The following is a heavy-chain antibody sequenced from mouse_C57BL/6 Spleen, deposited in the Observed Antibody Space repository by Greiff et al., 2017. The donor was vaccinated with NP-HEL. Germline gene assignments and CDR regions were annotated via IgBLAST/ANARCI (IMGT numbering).Heavy chain of an antibody. D-gene: IGHD2-4*01. Sequence: QVQLQQPGAELVKPGASVKLSCKASGYTFTSYWMHWVKQRPGQGLEWIGMIHPNSGSTNYNEKFKSKATLTVDKSSSTAYMQLSSLTSEDSAVYYCAWSYDYDAWFAYWGQGTLVTVSA. V-gene: IGHV1-64*01. CDR1: GYTFTSYW. CDR2: IHPNSGST. J-gene: IGHJ3*01. CDR3: AWSYDYDAWFAY.